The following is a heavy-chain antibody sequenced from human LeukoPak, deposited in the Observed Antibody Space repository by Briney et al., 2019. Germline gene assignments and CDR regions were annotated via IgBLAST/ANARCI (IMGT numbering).Heavy chain of an antibody. D-gene: IGHD5-18*01. CDR2: IYYSGST. J-gene: IGHJ4*02. Sequence: SETLSLTCTVSGGSISSSGYYWGWIRQPPGKGLEWVGAIYYSGSTYYNPSLKSRVTMSVDTSKNQFSLRLSSVTAADTAEYYCARTRGYTYGWYYFDYWGQGTLVTVSS. V-gene: IGHV4-39*01. CDR3: ARTRGYTYGWYYFDY. CDR1: GGSISSSGYY.